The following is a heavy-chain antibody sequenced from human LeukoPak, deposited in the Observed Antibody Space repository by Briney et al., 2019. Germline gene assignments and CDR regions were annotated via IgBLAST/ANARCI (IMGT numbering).Heavy chain of an antibody. V-gene: IGHV3-23*01. D-gene: IGHD6-19*01. CDR2: ISDSGGST. J-gene: IGHJ5*02. Sequence: QPGGSLRLSCAASGFTFSNYDMSWVRQAPGKGLEWVSSISDSGGSTYYADSVKGRFTISREYSKNTLYLQMTNLRAADTAVYYCAKDLSRAVAADWFDPWDQGSLVTVSS. CDR1: GFTFSNYD. CDR3: AKDLSRAVAADWFDP.